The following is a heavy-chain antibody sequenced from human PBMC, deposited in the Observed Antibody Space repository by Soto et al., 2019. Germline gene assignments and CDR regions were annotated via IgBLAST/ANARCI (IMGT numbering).Heavy chain of an antibody. CDR1: GFTFSSYA. Sequence: XESLRLSCAACGFTFSSYAMHGVRQAPGKGLEWVAVISYDVSNKYYADSVKGRFTISRDNSKNTLYLQMNSLRAEDTAVYYCAGDKLVGFFYYGMDVWGQGTTVTVSS. V-gene: IGHV3-30-3*01. J-gene: IGHJ6*02. CDR2: ISYDVSNK. CDR3: AGDKLVGFFYYGMDV. D-gene: IGHD6-13*01.